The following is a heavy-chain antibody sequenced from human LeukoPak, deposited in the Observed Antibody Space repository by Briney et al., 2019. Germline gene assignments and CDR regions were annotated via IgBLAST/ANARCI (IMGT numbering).Heavy chain of an antibody. CDR3: ARGVTGDYGGNSLEY. CDR2: IYYSGST. CDR1: GGSISSGGYS. V-gene: IGHV4-30-4*07. J-gene: IGHJ4*02. Sequence: SETLSLTCAVSGGSISSGGYSWSWIRQPPGKGLEWIGYIYYSGSTYYNPSLKSRVTISVDTSKNQFSLKLSSVTAADTAVYYCARGVTGDYGGNSLEYWGQGTLVTVSS. D-gene: IGHD4-23*01.